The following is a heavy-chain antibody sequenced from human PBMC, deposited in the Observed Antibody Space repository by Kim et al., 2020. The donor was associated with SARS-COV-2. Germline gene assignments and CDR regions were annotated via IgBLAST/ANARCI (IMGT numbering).Heavy chain of an antibody. V-gene: IGHV3-23*01. Sequence: GGSLRLSCAASGFTFSSYAMSWVRQAPGKGLEWVSAISGSGGSTYYADSVKGRFTISRDNSKNTLYLQMNSLRAEDTAVYYCATHMGSGYYRFDYLGQGTLVSVST. D-gene: IGHD3-22*01. CDR2: ISGSGGST. J-gene: IGHJ4*02. CDR1: GFTFSSYA. CDR3: ATHMGSGYYRFDY.